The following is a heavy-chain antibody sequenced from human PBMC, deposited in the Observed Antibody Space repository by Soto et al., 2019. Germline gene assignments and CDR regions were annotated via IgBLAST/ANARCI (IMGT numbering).Heavy chain of an antibody. CDR2: IYYSGSTYYN. V-gene: IGHV4-31*03. CDR1: GGSISSGGYY. D-gene: IGHD1-26*01. J-gene: IGHJ4*02. CDR3: ARTPLL. Sequence: PSETLSLTCNVSGGSISSGGYYWSWIHQHPGKGLEWIGYIYYSGSTYYNYYNPSLKSRVTISVDTSKNQFSLKLSSVTAADTAVYYCARTPLLWGQGTLVTVSS.